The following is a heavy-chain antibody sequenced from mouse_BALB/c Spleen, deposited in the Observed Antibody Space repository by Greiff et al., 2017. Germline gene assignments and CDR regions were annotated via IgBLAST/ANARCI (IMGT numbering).Heavy chain of an antibody. V-gene: IGHV7-3*02. CDR2: IRNKANGYTT. Sequence: EVQRVESGGGLVQPGGSLRLSCATSGFTFTDYYMSWVRQPPGKALEWLGFIRNKANGYTTEYSASVKGRFTISRDNSQSILYLQMNTLRAEDSATYYCARDYGNDGDAMDDWGQGTSVTVSS. CDR1: GFTFTDYY. J-gene: IGHJ4*01. D-gene: IGHD2-2*01. CDR3: ARDYGNDGDAMDD.